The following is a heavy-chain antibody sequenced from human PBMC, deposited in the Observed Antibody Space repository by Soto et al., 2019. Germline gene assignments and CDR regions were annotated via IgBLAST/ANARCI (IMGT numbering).Heavy chain of an antibody. CDR2: IYYSGSM. J-gene: IGHJ4*02. D-gene: IGHD3-10*01. CDR3: AIVIGSRRSFDY. Sequence: LSLTCSVSGGSISSGDYYWSWIRQPPGKGLEWIGYIYYSGSMYYNPSLKSRVTISVDTSKNQFSLRLSSVTAADTAVYFCAIVIGSRRSFDYWGLGTLVTVSS. CDR1: GGSISSGDYY. V-gene: IGHV4-30-4*01.